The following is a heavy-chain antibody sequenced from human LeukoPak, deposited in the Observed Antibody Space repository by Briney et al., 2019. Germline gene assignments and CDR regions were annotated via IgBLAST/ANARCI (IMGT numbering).Heavy chain of an antibody. CDR3: ARGGYHHGFDI. V-gene: IGHV3-74*01. CDR2: IDNDGSDT. CDR1: GFTFRNYW. Sequence: GGSLRLSCAASGFTFRNYWIHWVRQAPGKGLVWISRIDNDGSDTIYADSVKGRFTISRDNAKNTLYLQMNSLRAEDTAVYHCARGGYHHGFDIWGQGTMVTVSS. J-gene: IGHJ3*02. D-gene: IGHD5-18*01.